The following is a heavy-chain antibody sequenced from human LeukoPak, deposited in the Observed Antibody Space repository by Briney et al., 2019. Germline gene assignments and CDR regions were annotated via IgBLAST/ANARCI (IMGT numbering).Heavy chain of an antibody. V-gene: IGHV3-48*03. J-gene: IGHJ6*02. Sequence: PGGSLRLFYAASGFTFSSYEMNWVRQAPGKGLEWVSYISSSGSTIYYADSVKGRFTISRDNAKNSLYLQMNSLRAEDTAVYYFARDGSYYLPYYYGMDVWGQGTTVTVSS. CDR2: ISSSGSTI. D-gene: IGHD1-26*01. CDR1: GFTFSSYE. CDR3: ARDGSYYLPYYYGMDV.